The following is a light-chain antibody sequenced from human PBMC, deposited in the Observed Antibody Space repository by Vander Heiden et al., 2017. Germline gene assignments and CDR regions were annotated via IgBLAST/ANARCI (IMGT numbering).Light chain of an antibody. Sequence: DIQMTQSPSSLSASVGDRVTITCRASQSISNYLNWYQQKPGKAPKLLIYDASSLETGVPSRFSGSGSGTDFTFTISSLQPEDFATYYCQQYDSNPLTFGRGTKVEIK. CDR3: QQYDSNPLT. J-gene: IGKJ4*02. CDR2: DAS. V-gene: IGKV1-33*01. CDR1: QSISNY.